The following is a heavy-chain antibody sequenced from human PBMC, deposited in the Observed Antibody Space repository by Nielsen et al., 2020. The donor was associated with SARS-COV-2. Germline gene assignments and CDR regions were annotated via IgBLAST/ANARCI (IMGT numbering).Heavy chain of an antibody. V-gene: IGHV3-7*03. J-gene: IGHJ4*02. D-gene: IGHD3-16*01. Sequence: GGSLRLSCAVSGLTFSKYWMSWLRQAPGKGLEWVANIEQDGGEKFYVDSVKGRFTISRDNAKNALYLQMNNLRAEDTAVYYCARSVLGGFDYWGQGTLVTVSS. CDR3: ARSVLGGFDY. CDR1: GLTFSKYW. CDR2: IEQDGGEK.